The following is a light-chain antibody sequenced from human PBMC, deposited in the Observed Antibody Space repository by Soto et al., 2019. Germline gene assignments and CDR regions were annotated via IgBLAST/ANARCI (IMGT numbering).Light chain of an antibody. V-gene: IGLV2-14*01. CDR2: EVS. CDR1: SSDVDGYNY. Sequence: QSALTQPASVSGSPGQSITISCTGTSSDVDGYNYVSWYQQYPGKAPKLMIYEVSNRPSGVSNRFSGSKSGNTASLTISGLQAEDEADYYCSSYASSRDVFFGGGTKLTVL. CDR3: SSYASSRDVF. J-gene: IGLJ2*01.